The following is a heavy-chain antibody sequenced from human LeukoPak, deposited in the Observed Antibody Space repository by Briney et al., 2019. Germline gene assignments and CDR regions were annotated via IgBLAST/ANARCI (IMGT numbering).Heavy chain of an antibody. CDR2: INPNSGGT. V-gene: IGHV1-2*02. CDR1: GYTFTGYY. J-gene: IGHJ4*02. CDR3: ARSGLLWFGESASRGRRFFAY. Sequence: ASVKVSCKASGYTFTGYYMHWVRQAPGQGLEWMGWINPNSGGTNYAQKFQGRVTMTRDTSISTAYMELSRLRSDDTAVYYCARSGLLWFGESASRGRRFFAYWGQGTPVTVSS. D-gene: IGHD3-10*01.